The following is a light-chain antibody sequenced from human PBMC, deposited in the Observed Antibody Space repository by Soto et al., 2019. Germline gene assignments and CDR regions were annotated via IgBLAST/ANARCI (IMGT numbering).Light chain of an antibody. J-gene: IGLJ1*01. CDR3: SAYTTSSTLV. Sequence: QSVLTQPASVSGSPGQSITISCTGTSXDVGAYNFVSWYQQHPGKAPKLMIYEVIHRPSGISTRFSGSKSGNTASLTISGVQAEDEADYYCSAYTTSSTLVFGTGTKVTV. CDR2: EVI. V-gene: IGLV2-14*01. CDR1: SXDVGAYNF.